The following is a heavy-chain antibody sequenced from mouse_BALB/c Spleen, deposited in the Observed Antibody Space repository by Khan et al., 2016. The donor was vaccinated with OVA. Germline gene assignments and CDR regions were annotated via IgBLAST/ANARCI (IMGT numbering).Heavy chain of an antibody. CDR3: TRSVYYGSSWYFDV. V-gene: IGHV1-5*01. CDR1: AYTFTSYW. CDR2: IYPGNSDT. Sequence: VQLQQSGTVLARPGASVKMSCKASAYTFTSYWMHWVKQRPRQGLEWIGAIYPGNSDTSYNQKFKGKAKLTAVTSTSTAYMELSSLTNEDSAVYYCTRSVYYGSSWYFDVWGAGTTVTVSS. J-gene: IGHJ1*01. D-gene: IGHD1-1*01.